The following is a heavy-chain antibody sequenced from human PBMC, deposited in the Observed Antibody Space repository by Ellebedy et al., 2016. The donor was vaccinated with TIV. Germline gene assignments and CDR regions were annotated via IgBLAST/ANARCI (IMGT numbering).Heavy chain of an antibody. Sequence: PGGSLRLSCAASGFTFSSYSMNWIHQAPGKGLEWVSSISSSSSYIYYADSVNGRFTISRDNAKNSLYLQMNSLGAEDTAVYYCARDRTLWFGELMGDFDYWGQGTLVTVSS. J-gene: IGHJ4*02. CDR3: ARDRTLWFGELMGDFDY. V-gene: IGHV3-21*01. CDR1: GFTFSSYS. CDR2: ISSSSSYI. D-gene: IGHD3-10*01.